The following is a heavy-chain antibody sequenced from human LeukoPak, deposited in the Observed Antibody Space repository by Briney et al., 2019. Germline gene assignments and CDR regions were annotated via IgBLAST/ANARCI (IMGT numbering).Heavy chain of an antibody. D-gene: IGHD6-19*01. CDR1: GGTFSSYA. Sequence: EASVKVSCKASGGTFSSYAISWVRQAPGQGLEWMGGIIPIFGTANYAQKFQGRVTITADKSTSTAYMELSSLRSEDTAVYYCARYDSSGWYSFDYWGQGTLVTVSS. J-gene: IGHJ4*02. CDR3: ARYDSSGWYSFDY. V-gene: IGHV1-69*06. CDR2: IIPIFGTA.